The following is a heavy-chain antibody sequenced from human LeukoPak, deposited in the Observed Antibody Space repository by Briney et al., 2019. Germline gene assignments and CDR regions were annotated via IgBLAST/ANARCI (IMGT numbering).Heavy chain of an antibody. D-gene: IGHD3-16*01. Sequence: GGSLRLSCAASGFTFSSYWMHWVRQAPGKGLVWVSRINSDGSSTSYADSVKGRFTISRDNAKNTLYLQMNSLRAEDTAVYYCARGIYDYVCGSYDTTPPGYWGQGTLVTVSS. V-gene: IGHV3-74*01. CDR3: ARGIYDYVCGSYDTTPPGY. CDR2: INSDGSST. J-gene: IGHJ4*02. CDR1: GFTFSSYW.